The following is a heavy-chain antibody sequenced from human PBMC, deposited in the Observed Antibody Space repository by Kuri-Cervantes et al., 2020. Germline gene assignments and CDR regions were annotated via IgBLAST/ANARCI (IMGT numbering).Heavy chain of an antibody. Sequence: LSLTCAASGFTFSDYYMSWIRQAPGKGPEWVSYISSGGVTIYYADSVKGRFPISRDNAKNSLYLQMNSLRAEDTAVYYCARGLHYYDSSGYPYWGHGTLVTVSS. J-gene: IGHJ4*01. D-gene: IGHD3-22*01. V-gene: IGHV3-11*01. CDR3: ARGLHYYDSSGYPY. CDR2: ISSGGVTI. CDR1: GFTFSDYY.